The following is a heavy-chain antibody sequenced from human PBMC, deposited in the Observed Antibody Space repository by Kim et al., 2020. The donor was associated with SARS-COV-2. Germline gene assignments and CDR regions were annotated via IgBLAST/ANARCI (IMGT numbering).Heavy chain of an antibody. V-gene: IGHV3-15*01. J-gene: IGHJ4*02. CDR3: AHDADSYYTFHF. D-gene: IGHD2-21*01. Sequence: GGSLRLSCAASGLSFVDAWMTWVRQAPGKGLEWVARIKAKAGGGTTDYAAPVKGRFTISRDDSKNTQYLQMNSLGVEDTGTYYCAHDADSYYTFHFWGQGTLVTVSS. CDR1: GLSFVDAW. CDR2: IKAKAGGGTT.